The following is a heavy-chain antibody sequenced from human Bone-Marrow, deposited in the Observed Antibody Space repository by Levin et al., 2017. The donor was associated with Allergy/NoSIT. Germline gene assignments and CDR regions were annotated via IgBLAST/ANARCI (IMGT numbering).Heavy chain of an antibody. D-gene: IGHD4-23*01. CDR3: ARSNGGTTPTYYYYAMDV. J-gene: IGHJ6*02. V-gene: IGHV4-59*01. Sequence: SETLSLTCIVSGGSISTYYWSWIRQPPGKGLEWIGYMYHSGTTNYNPSLESRVTISVDTSKNQFSLTLSSVTEADTAVYYCARSNGGTTPTYYYYAMDVWGQGTTVIVSS. CDR1: GGSISTYY. CDR2: MYHSGTT.